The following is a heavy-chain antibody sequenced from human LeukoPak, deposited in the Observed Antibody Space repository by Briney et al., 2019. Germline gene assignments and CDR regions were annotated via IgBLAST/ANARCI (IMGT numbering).Heavy chain of an antibody. CDR3: ARDRYYSSSSLSSYYYYMDV. CDR2: IYGGGST. CDR1: GFTVSSNY. D-gene: IGHD6-6*01. V-gene: IGHV3-53*01. J-gene: IGHJ6*03. Sequence: GGSLRLSCAASGFTVSSNYMSWVRKAPGRGREWVSVIYGGGSTYYADSVKGRFTISRDNSKNTLYLQMNSLRAEDTAVYYCARDRYYSSSSLSSYYYYMDVWGKGTTVTVSS.